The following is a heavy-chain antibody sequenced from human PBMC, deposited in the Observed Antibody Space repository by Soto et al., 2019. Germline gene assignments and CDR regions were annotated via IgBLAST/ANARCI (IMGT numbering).Heavy chain of an antibody. CDR2: ISGSGGST. J-gene: IGHJ4*02. CDR1: GFTFSSYA. CDR3: AKSDRGADYFDY. Sequence: RRLSCAASGFTFSSYAMSWVRQAPGKGLEWVSAISGSGGSTYYADSVKGRFTISRDNSKNTLYLQMNSLRAEDTAVYYCAKSDRGADYFDYWGQGTLVTVSS. D-gene: IGHD1-26*01. V-gene: IGHV3-23*01.